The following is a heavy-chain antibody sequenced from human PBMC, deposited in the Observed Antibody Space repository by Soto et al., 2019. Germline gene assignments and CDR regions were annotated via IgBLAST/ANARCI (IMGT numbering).Heavy chain of an antibody. CDR2: LSWNANSL. V-gene: IGHV3-9*01. CDR3: AKGPQPFGSGFHFFDS. J-gene: IGHJ4*02. CDR1: GFKFDDYS. D-gene: IGHD6-19*01. Sequence: GGSLRLSCAASGFKFDDYSMYWVRQVPGKGLEWVSGLSWNANSLGYADSVKGRFTISRDNARNSLYLQMNSLRPEDTAFYYCAKGPQPFGSGFHFFDSWGQGTLVTVSS.